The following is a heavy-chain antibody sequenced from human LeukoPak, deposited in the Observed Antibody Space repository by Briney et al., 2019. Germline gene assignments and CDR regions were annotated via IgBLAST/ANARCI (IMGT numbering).Heavy chain of an antibody. V-gene: IGHV1-58*02. CDR3: AALSSHSSGYPTPDAFDI. CDR2: IVVGCGNT. CDR1: GFTFTSSA. J-gene: IGHJ3*02. Sequence: SVKVSCKASGFTFTSSAMQWVRQARGQHLEWIGWIVVGCGNTNYAQKFQERGTITRDMSTSTAYLELSSLRSEDTAVYYCAALSSHSSGYPTPDAFDIGGRETMVTVSS. D-gene: IGHD3-22*01.